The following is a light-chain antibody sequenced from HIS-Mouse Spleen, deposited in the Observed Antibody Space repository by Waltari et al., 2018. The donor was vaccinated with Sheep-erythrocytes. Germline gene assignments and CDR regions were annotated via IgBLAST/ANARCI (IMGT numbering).Light chain of an antibody. CDR2: KAS. J-gene: IGKJ2*01. CDR3: QQYNSYSRT. Sequence: DIQMTQSPSTLSASVGDRVTITCRASQIISSWLAWYQQKPGKAPTLLIYKASSLESGVPSRFSGSGSGTEFTLTISSLQPDDFATYYCQQYNSYSRTFGQGTKLEIK. CDR1: QIISSW. V-gene: IGKV1-5*03.